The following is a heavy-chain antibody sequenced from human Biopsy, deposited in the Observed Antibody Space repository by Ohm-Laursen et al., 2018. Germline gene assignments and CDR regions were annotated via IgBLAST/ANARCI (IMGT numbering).Heavy chain of an antibody. CDR1: GDSISGYY. J-gene: IGHJ2*01. V-gene: IGHV4-59*01. D-gene: IGHD3-22*01. CDR3: ARDRGYYSDRTVPGYFDL. CDR2: VYYTGST. Sequence: DTLSLTCTVSGDSISGYYWSWIRQPPGKGLEWIGYVYYTGSTDYNPSLQSRVTISVDTSKNHFSLRLRSVTPADTAIYYCARDRGYYSDRTVPGYFDLWGRGTLVTVSS.